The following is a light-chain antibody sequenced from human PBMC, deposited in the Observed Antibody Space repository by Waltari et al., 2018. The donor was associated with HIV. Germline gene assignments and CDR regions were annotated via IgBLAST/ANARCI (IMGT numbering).Light chain of an antibody. J-gene: IGLJ1*01. Sequence: QSALSQPASVSASPGQSVAISCPGSASDIGRFNYVSWNQHHPVRAPTLILVDVNHRPSGISDLFSGSKSGTTAALTISTVRTDDEADYYCASYTVNSTGVFGTGTKLSVL. V-gene: IGLV2-14*03. CDR2: DVN. CDR1: ASDIGRFNY. CDR3: ASYTVNSTGV.